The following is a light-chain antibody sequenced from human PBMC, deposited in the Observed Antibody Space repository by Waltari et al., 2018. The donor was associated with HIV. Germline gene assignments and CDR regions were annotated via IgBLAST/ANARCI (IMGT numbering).Light chain of an antibody. CDR1: NIGSKS. CDR2: YNN. Sequence: SYVLTQPPSVSVAPGKTARITCGGNNIGSKSVHWYQQKPGQAPVLVIYYNNDRPSGIPARFSGSNSGNTATLTISRVEAGDEANYYCQVWDSGVLFGGGTKLTVL. V-gene: IGLV3-21*04. J-gene: IGLJ2*01. CDR3: QVWDSGVL.